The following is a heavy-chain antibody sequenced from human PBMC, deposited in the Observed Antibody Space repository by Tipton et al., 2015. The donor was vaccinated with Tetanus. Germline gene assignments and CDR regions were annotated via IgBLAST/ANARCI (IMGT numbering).Heavy chain of an antibody. CDR3: VRGRGLGAYSYGVEY. Sequence: TLSLTCSVSGGSLRGGDHNWSWIRQAPGKGLEWLAYNSSSGSTPSHYFHKSRRTMSRDTSTNQFSLKLASVTAADTAGYYCVRGRGLGAYSYGVEYWGRGALVTVAS. J-gene: IGHJ4*02. CDR2: NSSSGST. V-gene: IGHV4-61*08. CDR1: GGSLRGGDHN. D-gene: IGHD5-18*01.